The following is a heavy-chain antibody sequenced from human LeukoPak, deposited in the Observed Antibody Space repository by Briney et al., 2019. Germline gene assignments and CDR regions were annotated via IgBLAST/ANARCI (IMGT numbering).Heavy chain of an antibody. Sequence: GGSLRLSCAVSGITLRNYGMSWVRQAPGKGLGWVAGISGSGGSTNYADSVKGRFTISRDNPKNTLYLQMNSLRSEDTAAYFCAKRGVVIRAVLVVGFHKEAYYFDSWGQGALVTVSS. D-gene: IGHD2-15*01. CDR1: GITLRNYG. CDR2: ISGSGGST. J-gene: IGHJ4*02. V-gene: IGHV3-23*01. CDR3: AKRGVVIRAVLVVGFHKEAYYFDS.